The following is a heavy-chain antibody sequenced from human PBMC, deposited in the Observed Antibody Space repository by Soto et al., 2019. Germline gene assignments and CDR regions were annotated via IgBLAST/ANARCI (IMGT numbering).Heavy chain of an antibody. D-gene: IGHD6-19*01. J-gene: IGHJ6*02. CDR1: GYGFTTKW. V-gene: IGHV5-10-1*01. CDR2: VDPSDSYT. Sequence: GESLKISCQDSGYGFTTKWISWVRQMPGKGLEWVGRVDPSDSYTDYSPSFRGHAIISVDRSVSTAYLEWSSLKASDTAMYYCARRDHIAVAGYYYYGMDVWGQGTTVTVSS. CDR3: ARRDHIAVAGYYYYGMDV.